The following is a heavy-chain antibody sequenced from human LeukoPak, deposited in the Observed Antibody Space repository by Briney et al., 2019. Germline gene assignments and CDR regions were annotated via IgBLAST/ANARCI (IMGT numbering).Heavy chain of an antibody. D-gene: IGHD3-10*01. CDR2: ISSSSVPI. CDR1: GFTFSSYS. CDR3: ARASRTMVRGVYDAFDI. Sequence: PGGSLRLSCAASGFTFSSYSMNWVRQAPGKGLEWVSYISSSSVPIYYADSVKGRFTISRDNAKNSLYLQMNSLRAEDTAVYYCARASRTMVRGVYDAFDIWGQGTMVTVSS. V-gene: IGHV3-48*04. J-gene: IGHJ3*02.